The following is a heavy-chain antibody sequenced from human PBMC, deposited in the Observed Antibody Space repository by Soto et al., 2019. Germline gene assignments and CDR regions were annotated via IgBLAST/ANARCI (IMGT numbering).Heavy chain of an antibody. V-gene: IGHV1-69*13. D-gene: IGHD6-6*01. CDR2: IIPIFGTA. CDR1: GGTFSSYA. CDR3: ARTLQYSSSYDAFDI. Sequence: ASVKVSCKASGGTFSSYAISWVRQAPGQGLEWMGGIIPIFGTANYAQKFQGRVTITADESTSTAYMELSSLRSEDTAVYYCARTLQYSSSYDAFDIWGQGTMVTVSS. J-gene: IGHJ3*02.